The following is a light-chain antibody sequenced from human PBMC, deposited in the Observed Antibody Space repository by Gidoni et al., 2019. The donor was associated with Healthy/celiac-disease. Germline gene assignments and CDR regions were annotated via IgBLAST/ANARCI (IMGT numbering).Light chain of an antibody. CDR1: QSVSSY. V-gene: IGKV3-11*01. CDR2: DAS. Sequence: EIMLTQSQATLSLSPGERATLSCRASQSVSSYLAWYQQKPGQAPRLLIYDASNRATGIPARFSGSGSGTDFPLTISSLEPEDFAVYYCQQRSNWPPLTFGGGTKVEIK. CDR3: QQRSNWPPLT. J-gene: IGKJ4*01.